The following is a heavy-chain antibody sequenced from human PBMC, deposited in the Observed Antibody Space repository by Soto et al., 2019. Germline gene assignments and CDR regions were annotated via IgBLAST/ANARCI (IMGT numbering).Heavy chain of an antibody. Sequence: GSLGLSGAASGFTFSSYAMSWVRQAPGKGLEWVSAISGSGGSTYYADSVKGRFTISRDNSKNTLYLQMNSLRAEDTAVYYCATVPAVSYGMDVWGQGTMVTVYS. D-gene: IGHD2-2*01. V-gene: IGHV3-23*01. J-gene: IGHJ6*02. CDR2: ISGSGGST. CDR1: GFTFSSYA. CDR3: ATVPAVSYGMDV.